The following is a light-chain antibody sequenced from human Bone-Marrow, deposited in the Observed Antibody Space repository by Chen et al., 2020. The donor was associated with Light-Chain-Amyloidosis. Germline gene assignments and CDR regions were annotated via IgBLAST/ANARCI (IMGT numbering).Light chain of an antibody. J-gene: IGLJ3*02. V-gene: IGLV3-21*02. CDR1: NIGSTS. CDR2: DDS. CDR3: QVWDRSSDRPV. Sequence: SYLLTQPSSVSVAPAQTAPIACGGNNIGSTSVHWYQQTPGQAPLLVVYDDSDRPSGIPERLSGSNSGNTATLTISRVEAGDEADYYCQVWDRSSDRPVFGGGTKLTVL.